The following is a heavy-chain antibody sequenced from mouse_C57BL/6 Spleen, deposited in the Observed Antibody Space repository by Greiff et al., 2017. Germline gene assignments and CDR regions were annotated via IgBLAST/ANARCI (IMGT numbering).Heavy chain of an antibody. CDR2: IYPRDGST. Sequence: LQESDAELVKPGASVKISCKVSGYTFTDHTIHWMKQRPEQGLEWIGYIYPRDGSTKHNEKFKGKATLTADKSSSTAYMQLNSLTSEDSAVYFCAREYTTVVATSYCDYWGKGTTLTVSS. V-gene: IGHV1-78*01. CDR3: AREYTTVVATSYCDY. D-gene: IGHD1-1*01. J-gene: IGHJ2*01. CDR1: GYTFTDHT.